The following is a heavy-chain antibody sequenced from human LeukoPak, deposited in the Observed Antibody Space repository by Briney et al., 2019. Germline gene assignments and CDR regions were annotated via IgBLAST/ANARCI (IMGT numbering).Heavy chain of an antibody. CDR2: IYPGDSDT. J-gene: IGHJ4*02. CDR1: GYNFISYW. V-gene: IGHV5-51*01. CDR3: ARAAHPFFLGYCSGGSCYPPGY. D-gene: IGHD2-15*01. Sequence: GESLKISCKGSGYNFISYWIGWVRQMPGKGLEWMGIIYPGDSDTRYSPSFQGQVTISADKSISTAYLRWSSLKASDTAMYYCARAAHPFFLGYCSGGSCYPPGYWGQGTLVTVSS.